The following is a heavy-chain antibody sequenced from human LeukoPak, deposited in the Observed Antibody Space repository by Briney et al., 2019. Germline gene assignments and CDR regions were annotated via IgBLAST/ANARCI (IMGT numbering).Heavy chain of an antibody. CDR1: GYTFTGYY. D-gene: IGHD6-19*01. CDR2: INPNSGGT. CDR3: ARDPLARVAVAGYGMDV. V-gene: IGHV1-2*02. Sequence: ASVKVSCKASGYTFTGYYMHLVRQAPGQGLEWMGWINPNSGGTNYAQKFQGRVTMTRDTSISTAYMELSRLRSDDTAVYYCARDPLARVAVAGYGMDVWGQGTTVTVSS. J-gene: IGHJ6*02.